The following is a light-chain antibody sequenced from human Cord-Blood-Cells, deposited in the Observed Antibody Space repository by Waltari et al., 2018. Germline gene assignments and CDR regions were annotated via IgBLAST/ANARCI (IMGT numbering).Light chain of an antibody. CDR3: QQSYSTPFT. Sequence: IKMPQSPYFLSASVGDRVNITCRASQSISSYLNWYQQKPGKAPKLLIYAASSLQSGVPARFSRSVSERHFTLTISSLQPEDFTTYYCQQSYSTPFTFGPGTKVEIK. V-gene: IGKV1-39*01. CDR2: AAS. CDR1: QSISSY. J-gene: IGKJ3*01.